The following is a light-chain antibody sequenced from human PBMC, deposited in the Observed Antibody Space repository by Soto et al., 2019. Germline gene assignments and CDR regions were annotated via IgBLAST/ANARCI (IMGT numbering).Light chain of an antibody. J-gene: IGKJ2*01. CDR3: QQSYSTPPT. Sequence: IQITQSQSSLSASVGDRVTITCRASQSISSYLNWYQQKPGKAPKLLIYAASSLQSGVPSRFSGSGSGTDFTLTISSLQPEDFATYYCQQSYSTPPTFGQRTMVDI. V-gene: IGKV1-39*01. CDR1: QSISSY. CDR2: AAS.